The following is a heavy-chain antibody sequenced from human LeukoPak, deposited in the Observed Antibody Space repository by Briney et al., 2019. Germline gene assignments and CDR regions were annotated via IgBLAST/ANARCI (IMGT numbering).Heavy chain of an antibody. Sequence: ASVNVSCKASGYTFTDYYMHWVRQAPGQGLEWMGWINPNSGGTNYAQKFQGRVTMTRDTSISTTYMELTRLRSDDTAVYYCARNGLLYYYYYMDVWGVGTTVTVSS. CDR3: ARNGLLYYYYYMDV. CDR1: GYTFTDYY. J-gene: IGHJ6*03. D-gene: IGHD3/OR15-3a*01. CDR2: INPNSGGT. V-gene: IGHV1-2*02.